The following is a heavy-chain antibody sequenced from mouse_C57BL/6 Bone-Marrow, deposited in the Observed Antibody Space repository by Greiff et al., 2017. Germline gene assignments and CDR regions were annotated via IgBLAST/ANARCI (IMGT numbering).Heavy chain of an antibody. CDR3: VRDPYYYGSSYYFDY. Sequence: EVMLVESGPELVKPGASVKISCKASGYSFTGYYMNWVKQSPEKSLEWIGEINPSTGGTTYNQKFKAKATLTVDKSSSTAYMQLKSLTSEDSAVYYCVRDPYYYGSSYYFDYWGQGTTLTVSS. V-gene: IGHV1-42*01. D-gene: IGHD1-1*01. CDR2: INPSTGGT. J-gene: IGHJ2*01. CDR1: GYSFTGYY.